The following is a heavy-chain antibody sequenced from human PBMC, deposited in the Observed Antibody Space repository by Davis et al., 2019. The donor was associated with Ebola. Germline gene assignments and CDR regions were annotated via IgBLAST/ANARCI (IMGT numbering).Heavy chain of an antibody. J-gene: IGHJ4*02. Sequence: SETLSLTCTVSGGSISSSSYYWGWIRQPPGKGLEWIGSIYYSGSTYYNPSLKSRVTISVDTSKNQFSLKLSSVTAADTAVYYCARVVTTVTTYDYWCQGTLVTVSS. V-gene: IGHV4-39*07. CDR2: IYYSGST. D-gene: IGHD4-17*01. CDR3: ARVVTTVTTYDY. CDR1: GGSISSSSYY.